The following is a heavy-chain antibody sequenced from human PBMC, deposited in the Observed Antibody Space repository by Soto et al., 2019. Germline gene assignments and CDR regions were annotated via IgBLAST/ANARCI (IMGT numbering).Heavy chain of an antibody. J-gene: IGHJ5*02. CDR2: MNPNSGNT. V-gene: IGHV1-8*01. CDR3: ARVPPSGYDSGDNWFDP. Sequence: QVQLVQSGAEVKKPGASVKVSCKASGYTFTSYDINWVRQATGQGLEWMGWMNPNSGNTGYAQKFQGRGTMTRNTSISTAYMELSSLRSEDTAVYYCARVPPSGYDSGDNWFDPWGQGTLVTVSS. D-gene: IGHD5-12*01. CDR1: GYTFTSYD.